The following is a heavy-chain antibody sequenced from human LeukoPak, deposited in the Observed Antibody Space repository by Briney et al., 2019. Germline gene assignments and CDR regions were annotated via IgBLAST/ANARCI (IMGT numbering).Heavy chain of an antibody. V-gene: IGHV4-59*12. Sequence: SETLSLTCTVSGGSISSYYWSWIRQPPGKGLEWIGYIYYSGSTNYNPSLKGRVTISVDTSKNQFSLNLSSVTAADTAVYYCARDGSAVTGLFDYWGQGTLVTVSS. D-gene: IGHD4-23*01. CDR3: ARDGSAVTGLFDY. CDR1: GGSISSYY. CDR2: IYYSGST. J-gene: IGHJ4*02.